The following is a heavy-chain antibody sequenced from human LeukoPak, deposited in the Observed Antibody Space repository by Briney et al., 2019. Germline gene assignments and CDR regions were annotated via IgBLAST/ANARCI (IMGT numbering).Heavy chain of an antibody. V-gene: IGHV3-33*08. D-gene: IGHD3-3*01. Sequence: PGGSLRLSCAASGFTFSSYAMSWVRQAPGKGLEWVAVIWYDGSNKYYADSVKGRFTISRDNSKNTLYLQMNSLRAEDTAVYYCARHQGGGYYDFWSGYPAPIALDYWGQGTLVTVSS. CDR3: ARHQGGGYYDFWSGYPAPIALDY. CDR1: GFTFSSYA. CDR2: IWYDGSNK. J-gene: IGHJ4*02.